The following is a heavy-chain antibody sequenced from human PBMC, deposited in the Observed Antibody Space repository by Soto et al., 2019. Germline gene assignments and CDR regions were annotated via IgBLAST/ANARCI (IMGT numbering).Heavy chain of an antibody. J-gene: IGHJ5*02. V-gene: IGHV4-31*03. CDR2: IFYIGTT. CDR1: GGSISSGGYY. Sequence: QVQLQESGPELVKPSQTLSLTCSVSGGSISSGGYYWRWFRPHPGKGLEWFGYIFYIGTTAYNPSLKSRVTISVDTSKNQFSLKLSSVTAADTAVYYCARSVDPWGQGTLGTVSS. CDR3: ARSVDP.